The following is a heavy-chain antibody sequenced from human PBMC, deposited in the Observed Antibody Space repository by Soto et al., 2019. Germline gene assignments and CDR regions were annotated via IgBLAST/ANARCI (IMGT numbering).Heavy chain of an antibody. CDR3: ARDPGTGAALRAYHFDY. CDR1: RYSFTTYA. J-gene: IGHJ4*02. Sequence: ASVEVSCKASRYSFTTYALHWVRQAPGQRLEWMGWINAGNGDTKYSEKFQGRVTITRDTSANTAYMELSSLRSEDTSVYYCARDPGTGAALRAYHFDYWGQGTLVTSPQ. V-gene: IGHV1-3*01. D-gene: IGHD1-1*01. CDR2: INAGNGDT.